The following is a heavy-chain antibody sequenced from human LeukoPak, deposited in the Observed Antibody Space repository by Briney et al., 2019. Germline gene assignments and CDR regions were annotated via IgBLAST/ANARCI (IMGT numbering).Heavy chain of an antibody. D-gene: IGHD5-18*01. CDR3: ARARGYSYGNH. Sequence: GASVKVSCKASGYTFTSYAMHWVRQAPAQRLEWMGWINAGNGNTKYSQKFQGRVTITRDTSASTAYMELSSLRSEDTAVYYCARARGYSYGNHWGQGTLVTVSS. CDR1: GYTFTSYA. J-gene: IGHJ4*02. V-gene: IGHV1-3*01. CDR2: INAGNGNT.